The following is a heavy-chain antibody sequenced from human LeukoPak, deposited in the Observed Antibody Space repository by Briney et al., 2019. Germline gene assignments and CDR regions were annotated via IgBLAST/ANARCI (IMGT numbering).Heavy chain of an antibody. J-gene: IGHJ4*02. CDR1: GFTFDDYG. CDR3: ARVKFSYDSSGYFDY. V-gene: IGHV4-59*01. Sequence: GSLRLSCAASGFTFDDYGMSWVRQPPGKGLEWIGYIYYSGSTNYNPSLKSRVTISVDTSKNQFSLKLSSVTAADTAVYYCARVKFSYDSSGYFDYWGQGTLVTVSS. D-gene: IGHD3-22*01. CDR2: IYYSGST.